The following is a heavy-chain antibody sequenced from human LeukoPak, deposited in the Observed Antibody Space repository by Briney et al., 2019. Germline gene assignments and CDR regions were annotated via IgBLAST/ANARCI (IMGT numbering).Heavy chain of an antibody. J-gene: IGHJ4*02. V-gene: IGHV1-18*01. D-gene: IGHD3-22*01. CDR2: ISAYNGNTNT. Sequence: GASVKVSCKASGYTFTIYGISWVRQAPGQGLEWMGWISAYNGNTNTNYAQKLQGRVTMTTDTSTSTAYMELRSLRSDDTAVYYCARSGYYYDSSGYYYFDFWGQGTLVTVSS. CDR3: ARSGYYYDSSGYYYFDF. CDR1: GYTFTIYG.